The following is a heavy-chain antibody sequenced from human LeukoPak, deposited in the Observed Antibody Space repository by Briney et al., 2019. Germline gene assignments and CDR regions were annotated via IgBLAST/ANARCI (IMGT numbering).Heavy chain of an antibody. D-gene: IGHD7-27*01. V-gene: IGHV3-48*02. CDR2: ISTSSSSI. CDR1: GFTFSRYS. J-gene: IGHJ3*02. Sequence: GGPLRLSCGASGFTFSRYSMNWVRQAPGKGLEWVSYISTSSSSIYYTDSVKGRFTISRDNAKNSLYLQLNSLRDEDTAVYYCARWGDGFDIWGQGTMVTVSS. CDR3: ARWGDGFDI.